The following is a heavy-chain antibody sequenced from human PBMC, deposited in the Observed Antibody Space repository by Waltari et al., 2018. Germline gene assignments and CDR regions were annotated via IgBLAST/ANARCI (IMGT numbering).Heavy chain of an antibody. CDR1: GGAISSQY. CDR3: ARLEVEEVSNWYFDL. J-gene: IGHJ2*01. D-gene: IGHD2-15*01. CDR2: IDDSGRT. V-gene: IGHV4-59*11. Sequence: QVQLQESGPGLVKPSETLSLTCSVSGGAISSQYWRWIRQPPGKGLEWIGHIDDSGRTNYNPSLKSRVTISADTSKNQVSLKLNSVTTADTAVYYCARLEVEEVSNWYFDLWGRGTLVTVSS.